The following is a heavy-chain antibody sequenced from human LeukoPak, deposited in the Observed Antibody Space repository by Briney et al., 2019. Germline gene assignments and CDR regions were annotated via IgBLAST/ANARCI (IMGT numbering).Heavy chain of an antibody. D-gene: IGHD2-15*01. J-gene: IGHJ3*02. CDR2: FDPEDGET. Sequence: ASVKVSCKVSGYTLTELSMHWARQAPGKGLEWMGGFDPEDGETIYAQKFQGRVTMTEDTSTDTAYMELSRPRSEDTAVYYCATGVVAAYAFDIWGQGTMVTVSS. CDR1: GYTLTELS. CDR3: ATGVVAAYAFDI. V-gene: IGHV1-24*01.